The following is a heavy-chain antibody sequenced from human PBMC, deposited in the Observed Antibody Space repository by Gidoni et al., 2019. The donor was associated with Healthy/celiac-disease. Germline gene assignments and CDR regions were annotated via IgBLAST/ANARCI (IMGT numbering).Heavy chain of an antibody. CDR2: ISSSSSYI. CDR1: GFTFSSYS. CDR3: ARGTPGARY. Sequence: EVQLVESGGGLVKPGGSLRLSCAASGFTFSSYSMNWVRQAPGKGLEWVSSISSSSSYIYYADSVKGRFTISRDNDKNSLYLKMNSLRAEDTAVYYCARGTPGARYWGQGTLVTVSS. V-gene: IGHV3-21*01. J-gene: IGHJ4*02. D-gene: IGHD2-15*01.